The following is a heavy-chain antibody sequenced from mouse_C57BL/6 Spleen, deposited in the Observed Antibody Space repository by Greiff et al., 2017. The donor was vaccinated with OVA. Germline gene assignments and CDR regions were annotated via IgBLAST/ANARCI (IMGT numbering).Heavy chain of an antibody. CDR3: AREEDGYDRDYYAMDY. CDR2: IYPRSGNT. J-gene: IGHJ4*01. CDR1: GYTFTSYG. V-gene: IGHV1-81*01. Sequence: QVQLQQSGAELARPGASVKLSCKASGYTFTSYGISWVKQRTGQGLEWIGEIYPRSGNTYYNEKFKGKATLTADKSSSTAYMELRSLTSEDSAVYFGAREEDGYDRDYYAMDYWGQGTSVTGSS. D-gene: IGHD2-2*01.